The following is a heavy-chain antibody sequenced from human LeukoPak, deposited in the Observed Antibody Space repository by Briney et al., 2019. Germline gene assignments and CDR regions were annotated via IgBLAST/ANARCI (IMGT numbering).Heavy chain of an antibody. D-gene: IGHD6-13*01. Sequence: SVKVSCKASGGTFSSYAISWVRQAPGQGLEWMGRIIPIFGTANYAQKFQGRVTITTDESTSTAYMELSSLRSEDRAVYYCARGLRVWQQLVYDAFDIWGQGTMVTVSS. V-gene: IGHV1-69*05. CDR2: IIPIFGTA. CDR3: ARGLRVWQQLVYDAFDI. CDR1: GGTFSSYA. J-gene: IGHJ3*02.